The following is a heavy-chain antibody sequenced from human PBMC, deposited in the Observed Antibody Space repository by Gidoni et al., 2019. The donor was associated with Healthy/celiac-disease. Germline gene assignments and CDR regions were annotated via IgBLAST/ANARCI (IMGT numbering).Heavy chain of an antibody. CDR2: INHSGST. Sequence: QVQLKQWGAGLLKPSETLSLTCAVYGGSFSGYYWSWIRQPPGKGLEWIGEINHSGSTNYTPSLKSRVTISVDTSKNQFSLKLSSVTAADTAVYYCATVKGYDSSEGYFDYWGQGTLVTVSS. CDR3: ATVKGYDSSEGYFDY. V-gene: IGHV4-34*01. D-gene: IGHD3-22*01. J-gene: IGHJ4*02. CDR1: GGSFSGYY.